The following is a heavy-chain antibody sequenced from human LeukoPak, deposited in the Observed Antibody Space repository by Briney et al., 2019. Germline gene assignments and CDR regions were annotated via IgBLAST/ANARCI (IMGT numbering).Heavy chain of an antibody. D-gene: IGHD3-9*01. V-gene: IGHV1-2*02. CDR3: ARNFDMKGFDP. J-gene: IGHJ5*02. Sequence: GASVKVSCKASGYTFTRYYMNWVRPAPGQGLEWMGWINSDSGFTKYAQKFQGRVTMTRDTSITTVCMDLTRLTSDDTGVYYCARNFDMKGFDPCGHGTLVTVSS. CDR1: GYTFTRYY. CDR2: INSDSGFT.